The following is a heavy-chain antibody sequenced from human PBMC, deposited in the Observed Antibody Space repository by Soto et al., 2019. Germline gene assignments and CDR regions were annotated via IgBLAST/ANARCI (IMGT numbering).Heavy chain of an antibody. J-gene: IGHJ6*03. V-gene: IGHV4-39*01. Sequence: PSETLSLTCTVSGDSISSSTYYWGWVRQPPGKGLEWIGSVYFSGNTYYNPSLKSRVTISVDPSKNQFSLELTSVTAADTAVYYCARRYLYCSATSCPGVAFMDVWAKGTTVTVSS. D-gene: IGHD2-15*01. CDR1: GDSISSSTYY. CDR2: VYFSGNT. CDR3: ARRYLYCSATSCPGVAFMDV.